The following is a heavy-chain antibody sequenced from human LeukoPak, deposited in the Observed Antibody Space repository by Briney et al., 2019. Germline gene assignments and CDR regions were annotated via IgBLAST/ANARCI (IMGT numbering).Heavy chain of an antibody. CDR2: ISSSSSYI. CDR3: ARGPGQIDY. J-gene: IGHJ4*02. V-gene: IGHV3-21*01. CDR1: GFILNDYG. Sequence: GGSLRLSCAASGFILNDYGMHWVRQAPGKGLEWVSSISSSSSYIYYADSVKGRFTISRDNAKNSLYLQMNSLRAEDTAVYYCARGPGQIDYWGQGTLVTVSS.